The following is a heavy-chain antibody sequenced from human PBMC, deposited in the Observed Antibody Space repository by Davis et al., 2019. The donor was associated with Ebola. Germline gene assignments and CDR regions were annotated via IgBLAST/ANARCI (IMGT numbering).Heavy chain of an antibody. CDR1: GGSISSSNW. J-gene: IGHJ4*02. V-gene: IGHV4-4*02. Sequence: SETLSLTCAVSGGSISSSNWWSWVRQPPGKGLEWIGEINHSGSTNYNPSLKSRVTISVDTSKNQFSLKLSSVTAADTAVYYCASHPAFVKYSSSRSAYDYWGQGTLVTVSS. CDR2: INHSGST. CDR3: ASHPAFVKYSSSRSAYDY. D-gene: IGHD6-6*01.